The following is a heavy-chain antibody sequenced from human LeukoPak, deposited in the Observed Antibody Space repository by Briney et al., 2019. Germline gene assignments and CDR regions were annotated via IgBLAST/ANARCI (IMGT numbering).Heavy chain of an antibody. CDR1: GYTFTSYG. Sequence: ASVNVSCTASGYTFTSYGISWVRQAPGQGLEWMGWISAYNGNTNYAQKLQGRVTMTTDTSTSTAYMELRSLRSDDTAVYYCAREDYYDSSGYYDYWGQGTLVTVSS. J-gene: IGHJ4*02. CDR2: ISAYNGNT. D-gene: IGHD3-22*01. CDR3: AREDYYDSSGYYDY. V-gene: IGHV1-18*01.